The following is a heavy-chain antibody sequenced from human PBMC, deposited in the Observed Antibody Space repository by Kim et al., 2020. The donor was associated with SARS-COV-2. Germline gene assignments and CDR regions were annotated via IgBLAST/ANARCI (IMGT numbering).Heavy chain of an antibody. V-gene: IGHV3-23*01. CDR2: IDGSDGTT. CDR1: GFTFTGYA. J-gene: IGHJ4*02. CDR3: MKGGWGWIWDH. Sequence: GGSLRLSCTTSGFTFTGYAMSWVRQAPGKGLEWVSSIDGSDGTTYYADSVKGRFTISRDNSKNTLYLQMSNLRADDTAVYYCMKGGWGWIWDHWGQGTLV. D-gene: IGHD6-19*01.